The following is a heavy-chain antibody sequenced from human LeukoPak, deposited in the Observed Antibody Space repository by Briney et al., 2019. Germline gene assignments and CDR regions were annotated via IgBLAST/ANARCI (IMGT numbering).Heavy chain of an antibody. CDR3: ARGNGEYAYGYYFDY. D-gene: IGHD5-18*01. CDR2: MHYSGSA. J-gene: IGHJ4*02. V-gene: IGHV4-59*01. Sequence: PSETLSLTCTVSGGSISPYYWGWLRQPPGKGLEFIGFMHYSGSANYHPSLKSRVSISLDTSKNQFSLNLSSVTAADTAMYFCARGNGEYAYGYYFDYWGQGSLVTVSS. CDR1: GGSISPYY.